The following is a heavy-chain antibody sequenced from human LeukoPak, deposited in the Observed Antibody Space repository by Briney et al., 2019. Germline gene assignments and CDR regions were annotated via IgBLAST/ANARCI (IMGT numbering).Heavy chain of an antibody. Sequence: SETLSLTCTVSGGSISSYYWSWVRQPAGKGLEWIGRIYTSGSTNYNPSLKSRVTMSVDTSKNQFSLKLSSVTAADTAVYYCARDRPRQWLARKDAFDIRGQGTMVTVSS. J-gene: IGHJ3*02. CDR2: IYTSGST. CDR3: ARDRPRQWLARKDAFDI. V-gene: IGHV4-4*07. D-gene: IGHD6-19*01. CDR1: GGSISSYY.